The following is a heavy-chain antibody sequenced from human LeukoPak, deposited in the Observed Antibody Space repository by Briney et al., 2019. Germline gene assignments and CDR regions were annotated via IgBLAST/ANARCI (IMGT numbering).Heavy chain of an antibody. CDR1: GFTFSSYA. D-gene: IGHD3-3*01. Sequence: HPGGSLRLSCAASGFTFSSYAMHWVRQAPGKGLEWVAVISYDGSNKYYADSEKGRFTISRDNSKNTLYLQMNSLRAEDTAVYYCARDHRQAITIFGVVIKGVYYYYYMDVWGKGTTVTVSS. CDR2: ISYDGSNK. V-gene: IGHV3-30*01. J-gene: IGHJ6*03. CDR3: ARDHRQAITIFGVVIKGVYYYYYMDV.